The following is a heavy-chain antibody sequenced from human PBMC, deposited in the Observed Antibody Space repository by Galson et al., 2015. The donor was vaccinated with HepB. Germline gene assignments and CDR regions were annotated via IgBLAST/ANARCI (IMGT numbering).Heavy chain of an antibody. V-gene: IGHV4-39*01. CDR1: GGSISSSSYS. CDR2: IYYGGST. J-gene: IGHJ4*02. D-gene: IGHD3-22*01. Sequence: ETLSLTCTVSGGSISSSSYSWGWIRQPPGKGLEWIGNIYYGGSTYYNASLRSRVTISVDTSKNQFSLKLNSVTAADTAVYYCARPYDSRGYNEYSFDYWGQGTLVTVSS. CDR3: ARPYDSRGYNEYSFDY.